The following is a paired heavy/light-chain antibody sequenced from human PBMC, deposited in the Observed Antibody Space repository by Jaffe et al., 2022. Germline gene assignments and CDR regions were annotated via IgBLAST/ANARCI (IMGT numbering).Heavy chain of an antibody. CDR2: INSDGSST. CDR1: GFTFSSYW. D-gene: IGHD2-15*01. V-gene: IGHV3-74*01. J-gene: IGHJ4*02. Sequence: EVQLVESGGGLVQPGGSLRLSCAASGFTFSSYWMHWVRQAPGKGLVWVSRINSDGSSTSYADSVKGRFTISRDNAKNTLYLQMNSLRAEDTAVYYCARDKLPGYCSGGSCRTLGGLVGYWGQGTLVTVSS. CDR3: ARDKLPGYCSGGSCRTLGGLVGY.
Light chain of an antibody. V-gene: IGLV4-69*01. CDR2: LNSDGSH. CDR1: SGHSSYA. Sequence: QLVLTQSPSASASLGASVKLTCTLSSGHSSYAIAWHQQQPEKGPRYLMKLNSDGSHSKGDGIPDRFSGSSSGAERYLTISSLQSEDEADYYCQTWGTGTHVVFGGGTKLTVL. CDR3: QTWGTGTHVV. J-gene: IGLJ2*01.